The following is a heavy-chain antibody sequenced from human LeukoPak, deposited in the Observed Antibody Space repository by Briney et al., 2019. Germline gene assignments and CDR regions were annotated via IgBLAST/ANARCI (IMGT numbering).Heavy chain of an antibody. V-gene: IGHV3-33*06. CDR3: AKARGRDGYNFGIDY. J-gene: IGHJ4*02. D-gene: IGHD5-24*01. CDR2: IWYDGSNK. Sequence: GGSLRLSCAASGFTFSSYGMHWVRQAPGKGLEWVAVIWYDGSNKYYADSVKGRFTIFRDNSKNTLYLQMNSLRAEDTAVYYCAKARGRDGYNFGIDYWGQGTLATVSS. CDR1: GFTFSSYG.